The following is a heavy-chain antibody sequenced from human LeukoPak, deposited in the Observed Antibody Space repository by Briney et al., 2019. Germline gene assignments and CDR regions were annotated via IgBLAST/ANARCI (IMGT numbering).Heavy chain of an antibody. V-gene: IGHV4-59*01. Sequence: KTSETLSLTCTVSGGSISSYYWSWIRQPPGQGLEWIGFIYYTGTTNHNPSLKSRVTISVDTSKNQFSLKLSSVTAADTAVYYCARGGWNDATYYWGQGTLVTVAS. D-gene: IGHD1-1*01. J-gene: IGHJ4*02. CDR3: ARGGWNDATYY. CDR2: IYYTGTT. CDR1: GGSISSYY.